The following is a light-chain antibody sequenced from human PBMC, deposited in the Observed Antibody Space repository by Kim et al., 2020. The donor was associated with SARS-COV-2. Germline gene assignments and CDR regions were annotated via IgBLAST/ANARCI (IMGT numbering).Light chain of an antibody. Sequence: EILMTQSPATLSVPPGERATLSCRASHSVSSNLAWYQQKPGQAPRLLIYGASTRATGIPARFSGSGSGTEFTLNISSLQSEDFAVYYCQEYNNWPRLTFGGGTKVDIK. V-gene: IGKV3-15*01. CDR3: QEYNNWPRLT. CDR2: GAS. CDR1: HSVSSN. J-gene: IGKJ4*01.